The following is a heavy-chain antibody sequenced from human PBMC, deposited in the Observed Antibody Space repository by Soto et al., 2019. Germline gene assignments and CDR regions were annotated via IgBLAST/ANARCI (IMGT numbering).Heavy chain of an antibody. Sequence: QVQLVESGGGVVQPGRSLRLSCAASGFTFSSYGMHWVRQAPGKGLEWVAVISYDGSNKYYADSVKGRFTISRDNSKNTLYLQMNSLRAEDTAVYYCAKERTDYYDSSAAEWGQGTLVTVSS. J-gene: IGHJ4*02. CDR1: GFTFSSYG. V-gene: IGHV3-30*18. D-gene: IGHD3-22*01. CDR2: ISYDGSNK. CDR3: AKERTDYYDSSAAE.